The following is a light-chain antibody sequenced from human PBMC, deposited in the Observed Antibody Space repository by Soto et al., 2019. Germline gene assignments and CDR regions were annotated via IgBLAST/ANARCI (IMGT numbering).Light chain of an antibody. V-gene: IGKV3-15*01. CDR3: QQYNSWPLT. Sequence: EIVITQSPSTLSVSPGEGATLSCRASQSVSNYLAWYQQKPGQAPRLLIYGASIRATGIPARFSGSGSGTDFTLTISSLQSEDFVVYYCQQYNSWPLTFGQGTKVDIK. CDR2: GAS. CDR1: QSVSNY. J-gene: IGKJ1*01.